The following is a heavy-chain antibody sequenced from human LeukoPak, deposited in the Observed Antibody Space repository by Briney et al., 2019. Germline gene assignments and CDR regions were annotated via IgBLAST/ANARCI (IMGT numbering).Heavy chain of an antibody. CDR1: GFTFSSYS. V-gene: IGHV3-21*01. J-gene: IGHJ3*02. CDR3: ARVSRLLWFGEDAFDI. CDR2: ISSSSSYI. D-gene: IGHD3-10*01. Sequence: PGGSLRLSCAASGFTFSSYSMNWVRQAPGKGLEWVSSISSSSSYIYYADSVKGRFTISRDNAKNSLYLQMNSLRAEDTAVYYCARVSRLLWFGEDAFDIWGQGTMVTVSS.